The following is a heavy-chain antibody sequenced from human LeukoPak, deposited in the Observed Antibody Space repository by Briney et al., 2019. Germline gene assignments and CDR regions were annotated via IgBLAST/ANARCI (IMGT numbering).Heavy chain of an antibody. CDR1: GFTFSSYA. Sequence: PGGSLRLSCAASGFTFSSYAMHWVRQAPGKGLEWVAVISYDGSNKYYADSVKGRFTISRDNSKNTLYLQMNSLRAEDTAVYYCARDRSTGYCTDGVCYWFDYWGQGTLVTVSS. CDR3: ARDRSTGYCTDGVCYWFDY. V-gene: IGHV3-30-3*01. CDR2: ISYDGSNK. D-gene: IGHD2-8*01. J-gene: IGHJ4*02.